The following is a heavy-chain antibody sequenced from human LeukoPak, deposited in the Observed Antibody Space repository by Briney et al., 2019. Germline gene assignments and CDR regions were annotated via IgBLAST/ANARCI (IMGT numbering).Heavy chain of an antibody. V-gene: IGHV3-7*01. Sequence: GGSLRLSCAASGFTFSSYWMSWVRQAPGKGLEWVANIKQDGSEKYYVDSVQGRFTISRDNAKNSLYLQMNSLRAEDTAVYYCARGRYSYGLIYYFDYWGQGTLVTVSS. CDR3: ARGRYSYGLIYYFDY. CDR2: IKQDGSEK. J-gene: IGHJ4*02. CDR1: GFTFSSYW. D-gene: IGHD5-18*01.